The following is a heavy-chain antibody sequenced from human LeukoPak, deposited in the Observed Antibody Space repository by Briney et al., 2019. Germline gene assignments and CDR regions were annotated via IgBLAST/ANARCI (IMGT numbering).Heavy chain of an antibody. CDR1: GGSISSSTYY. CDR2: MYYSGNI. CDR3: ARKNGRGYFDY. D-gene: IGHD2-15*01. V-gene: IGHV4-39*07. Sequence: SETLSLTCTVSGGSISSSTYYWGWIRQPPGKGLEWIGSMYYSGNIYYNPSLKSRVTISVDTSKNQLSLKLSSVTAADTAVYYCARKNGRGYFDYWGQGTLITVSS. J-gene: IGHJ4*02.